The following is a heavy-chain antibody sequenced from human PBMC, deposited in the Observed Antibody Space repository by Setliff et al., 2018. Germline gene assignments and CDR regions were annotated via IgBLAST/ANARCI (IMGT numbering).Heavy chain of an antibody. CDR1: GFAFTSYD. CDR3: ATSTITTYYFDY. CDR2: INNGGVSA. D-gene: IGHD4-4*01. Sequence: PGGSLRLSCVTSGFAFTSYDMTWVRQAPGKGLEWVASINNGGVSADYTDSVKGRFTISRDNSRNTLYLQTKSLRAEDTAIYYCATSTITTYYFDYWGHGTLVTVSS. J-gene: IGHJ4*01. V-gene: IGHV3-23*01.